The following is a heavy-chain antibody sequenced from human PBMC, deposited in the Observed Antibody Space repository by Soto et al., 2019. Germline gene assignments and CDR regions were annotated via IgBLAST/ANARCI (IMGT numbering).Heavy chain of an antibody. CDR2: IIPIFGTA. CDR3: ARVGRLYDSSGLVEFREFDY. V-gene: IGHV1-69*13. D-gene: IGHD3-22*01. CDR1: GGTFSSYA. Sequence: SVKVSCKASGGTFSSYAISWVRQAPGQGLEWMGGIIPIFGTANYAQKFQGRVTITADESTSTAYMELSSLRSEDTAVYYCARVGRLYDSSGLVEFREFDYWGQ. J-gene: IGHJ4*01.